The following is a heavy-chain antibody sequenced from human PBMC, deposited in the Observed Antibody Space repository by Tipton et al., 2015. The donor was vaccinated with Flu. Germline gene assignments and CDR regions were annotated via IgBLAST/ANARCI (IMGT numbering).Heavy chain of an antibody. CDR2: ISGSGGST. CDR1: GFTFSSYA. D-gene: IGHD6-19*01. CDR3: AKSGVAVADPFDY. Sequence: SLRLSCADSGFTFSSYAMSWVRQAPGKGLEWVSAISGSGGSTYYADSVKGRFTISRDNSKNTLYLQMNSPRAEDTAVYYCAKSGVAVADPFDYWGQGTLVTVSS. V-gene: IGHV3-23*01. J-gene: IGHJ4*02.